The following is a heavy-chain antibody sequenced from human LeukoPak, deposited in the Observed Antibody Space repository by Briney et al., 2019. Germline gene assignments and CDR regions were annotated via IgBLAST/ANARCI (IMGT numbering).Heavy chain of an antibody. CDR1: GYTFTSYG. D-gene: IGHD6-13*01. J-gene: IGHJ6*02. CDR3: ASRAAAGTGRSSYYYYGMDV. CDR2: ISAYDGNT. Sequence: ASVKVSCKASGYTFTSYGISWVRQAPGQGLEWMGWISAYDGNTNYAQKLQGRVTMTTDTSTSTAYMELRSLRSDDTAVYYCASRAAAGTGRSSYYYYGMDVWGQGTTVTVSS. V-gene: IGHV1-18*01.